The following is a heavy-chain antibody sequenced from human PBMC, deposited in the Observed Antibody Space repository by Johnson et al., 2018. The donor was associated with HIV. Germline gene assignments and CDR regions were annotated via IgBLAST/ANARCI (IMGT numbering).Heavy chain of an antibody. D-gene: IGHD6-19*01. V-gene: IGHV3-23*01. CDR1: GFTFSRYV. Sequence: VQVLESGGGLVQPGGSLRLSCAASGFTFSRYVMNWVRQAPGKGLEWVSGISPSGGSTYYADSVKGRFTISRDNSKNTVYLQMNSLRVEDTAVYYCVLMGWNAFDIWGLGTMVTVSS. CDR3: VLMGWNAFDI. CDR2: ISPSGGST. J-gene: IGHJ3*02.